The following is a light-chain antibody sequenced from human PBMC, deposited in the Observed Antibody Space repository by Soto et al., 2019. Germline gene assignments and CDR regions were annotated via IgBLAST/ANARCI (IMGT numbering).Light chain of an antibody. CDR2: NTN. V-gene: IGLV1-44*01. Sequence: QSLLTQPPSASGTPGQRVTISCSGTTSNIGRNTVDWYQQLPGTAPKLLIFNTNQRPAGVPDRFSASKSGTSASLAISGLHSDYETDYYCAVWDDSLNGVIFGGGTKLTVL. CDR1: TSNIGRNT. J-gene: IGLJ2*01. CDR3: AVWDDSLNGVI.